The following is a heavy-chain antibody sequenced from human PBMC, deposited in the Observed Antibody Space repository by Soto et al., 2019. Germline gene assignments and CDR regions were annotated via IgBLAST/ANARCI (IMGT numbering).Heavy chain of an antibody. J-gene: IGHJ4*02. Sequence: PGVSLRLSCAASGFTFSSYAMSWVRQAPGKGLEWVSAISGSGGSTYYADSVKGRFTISRDNSKNTLYLQMNSLRAEDTAVYYCAKDLGFRAAAGHYFDYWGQGTLVTVSS. D-gene: IGHD6-13*01. CDR2: ISGSGGST. CDR3: AKDLGFRAAAGHYFDY. V-gene: IGHV3-23*01. CDR1: GFTFSSYA.